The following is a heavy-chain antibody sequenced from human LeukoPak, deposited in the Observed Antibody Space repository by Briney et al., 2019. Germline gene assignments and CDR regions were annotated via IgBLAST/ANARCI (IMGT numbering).Heavy chain of an antibody. CDR3: ATRIAAVGRYYVVY. CDR1: GFIVNSNY. Sequence: QAGGSLRLSCAASGFIVNSNYMSWVRQAPGKGLEWVSVIYSAGSTYYAESVKGRFTISRDNSKNTLHLQMNSLRAEDTAVYYCATRIAAVGRYYVVYWGQGTLVTVSS. J-gene: IGHJ4*02. D-gene: IGHD6-13*01. CDR2: IYSAGST. V-gene: IGHV3-53*01.